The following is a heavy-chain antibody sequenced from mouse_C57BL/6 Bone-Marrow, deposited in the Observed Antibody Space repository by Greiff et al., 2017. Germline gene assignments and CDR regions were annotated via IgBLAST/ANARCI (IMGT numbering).Heavy chain of an antibody. CDR1: GYTFTSYG. J-gene: IGHJ3*01. CDR2: IYIGNGYT. CDR3: ASPYYYGSSWFAY. D-gene: IGHD1-1*01. V-gene: IGHV1-58*01. Sequence: DVKLQESGAELVRPGSSVKMSCKTSGYTFTSYGINWVKQRPGQGLEWIGYIYIGNGYTEYNEKFKGKATLTSDTSSSTAYMQLSSLTSEDSAIYFCASPYYYGSSWFAYWGQGTLVTVSA.